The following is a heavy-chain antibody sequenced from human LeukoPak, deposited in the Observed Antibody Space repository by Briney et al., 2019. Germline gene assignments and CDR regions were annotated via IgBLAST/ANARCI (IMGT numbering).Heavy chain of an antibody. CDR2: IIPIFGTA. D-gene: IGHD3-16*02. CDR3: ARDNDYVWGSYRLTTNWFDP. CDR1: GGTFSSYA. Sequence: SVKVSCKASGGTFSSYAISWVRQAPGQGLEWMGGIIPIFGTANYAQKFQGRVTITADESTSTAYMELSSLRSEDTAVYYCARDNDYVWGSYRLTTNWFDPWGQGTLVTVSS. J-gene: IGHJ5*02. V-gene: IGHV1-69*13.